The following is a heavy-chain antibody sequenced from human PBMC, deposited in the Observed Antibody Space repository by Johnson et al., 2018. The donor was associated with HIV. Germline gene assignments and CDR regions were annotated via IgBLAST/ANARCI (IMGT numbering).Heavy chain of an antibody. V-gene: IGHV3-30-3*01. Sequence: QVQLVESGGGLIQPGGSLRLSCAASGFTFSSYAMHWVRQAPGKGLEWVAVISYDGSNKYYADSVKGRFTISRDNSKNTLYLQMNSLRAEDTAVYYCARDERWNYYDAFDIWGQGTMVTVSS. J-gene: IGHJ3*02. CDR2: ISYDGSNK. D-gene: IGHD1-7*01. CDR1: GFTFSSYA. CDR3: ARDERWNYYDAFDI.